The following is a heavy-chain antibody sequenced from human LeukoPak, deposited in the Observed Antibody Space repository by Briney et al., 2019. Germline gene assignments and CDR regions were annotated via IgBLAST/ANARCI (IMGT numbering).Heavy chain of an antibody. CDR3: ARDWTYFLDP. CDR2: IYYSGST. V-gene: IGHV4-31*03. D-gene: IGHD3-9*01. CDR1: GGSISSGGYY. J-gene: IGHJ5*02. Sequence: PSETLSLTCTVSGGSISSGGYYWSWIRQHPGKGLEWIGYIYYSGSTHYNPSLKSRVTISVDTSKNQFSLKLSSVTAADTAVYYCARDWTYFLDPWGQGTLVTVSS.